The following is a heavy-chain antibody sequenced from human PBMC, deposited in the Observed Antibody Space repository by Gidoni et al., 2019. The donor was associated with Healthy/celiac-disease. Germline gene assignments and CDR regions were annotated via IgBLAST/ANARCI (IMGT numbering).Heavy chain of an antibody. CDR1: SSYA. D-gene: IGHD4-17*01. J-gene: IGHJ3*02. Sequence: SSYAMHWVRQAPGKGLEWVAVISYDGSNKYYADSVKGRFTISRDNSKNTLYLQMNSLSAEDTAVYYCARPGPADDYGDYDAFDIWGQGTMVTVS. V-gene: IGHV3-30-3*01. CDR3: ARPGPADDYGDYDAFDI. CDR2: ISYDGSNK.